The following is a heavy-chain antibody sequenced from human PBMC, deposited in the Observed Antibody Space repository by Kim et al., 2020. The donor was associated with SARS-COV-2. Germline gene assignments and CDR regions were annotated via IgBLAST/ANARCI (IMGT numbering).Heavy chain of an antibody. CDR1: GYTFTDYY. Sequence: ASVKVSCKASGYTFTDYYIHWVRLAPGQGLEWMGWIVTNSGGTKYAQKFQDRVTMTRDTSISTAYMELTRLPSDDTAFYYCARGGPAHEFDPWGQGTLVT. V-gene: IGHV1-2*02. J-gene: IGHJ5*02. CDR3: ARGGPAHEFDP. CDR2: IVTNSGGT.